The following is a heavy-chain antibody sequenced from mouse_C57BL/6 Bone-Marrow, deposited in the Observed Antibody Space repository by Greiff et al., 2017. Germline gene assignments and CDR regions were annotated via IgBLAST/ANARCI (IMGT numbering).Heavy chain of an antibody. CDR3: ARSRHYYGSSYGYWYFDV. Sequence: VQLQQSGAELVKPGASVKMSCKASGYTFTTYPIEWMKQNHGKSLEWIGNFHPYNDDTKYNEKFKGKATLTVEKSSSTVYLELSRLTSDDSAVYYCARSRHYYGSSYGYWYFDVWGTGTTVTVSS. V-gene: IGHV1-47*01. CDR1: GYTFTTYP. CDR2: FHPYNDDT. D-gene: IGHD1-1*01. J-gene: IGHJ1*03.